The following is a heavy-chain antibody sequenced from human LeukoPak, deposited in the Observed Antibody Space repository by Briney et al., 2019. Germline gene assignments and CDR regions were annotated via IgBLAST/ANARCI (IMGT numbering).Heavy chain of an antibody. J-gene: IGHJ5*02. CDR1: GGSISSYY. D-gene: IGHD2-2*01. Sequence: SETLSLTCTVSGGSISSYYWSWIRQPPGKGLEWIGYIYYSGSTNYNPSPKSRVTISVDTSKNQFSLKLSSVTAADTAVYYCARGELGYCSSTSCSWFDPWGQGTLVTVSS. CDR3: ARGELGYCSSTSCSWFDP. V-gene: IGHV4-59*01. CDR2: IYYSGST.